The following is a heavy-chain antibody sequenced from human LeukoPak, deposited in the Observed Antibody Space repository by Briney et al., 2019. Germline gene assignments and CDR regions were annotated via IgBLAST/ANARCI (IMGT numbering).Heavy chain of an antibody. CDR1: GVSISSYY. V-gene: IGHV4-59*01. D-gene: IGHD2-15*01. CDR3: ARDYCSGGSCFSYFDY. CDR2: IYYSGST. J-gene: IGHJ4*02. Sequence: PSETLSLTCTVSGVSISSYYWSWIRQPPGKGLEWIGYIYYSGSTSYNPSLKSRVTISIDTSKNQFSLKLSSVTAADTAVHYCARDYCSGGSCFSYFDYWGQGTLVTVSS.